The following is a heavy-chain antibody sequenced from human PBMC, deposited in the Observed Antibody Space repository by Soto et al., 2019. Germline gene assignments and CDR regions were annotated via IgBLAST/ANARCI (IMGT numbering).Heavy chain of an antibody. CDR2: IIPIFGTA. V-gene: IGHV1-69*13. J-gene: IGHJ6*02. CDR3: ARTYYYDSSGYYYGSYYGMDV. D-gene: IGHD3-22*01. CDR1: GYTFTSYA. Sequence: GASVTVSCNAPGYTFTSYAISWVRQANSQGLERMGGIIPIFGTANYAQKFQGRVTITADESTSTAYMELSSLRSEDTAVYYCARTYYYDSSGYYYGSYYGMDVRGQGTTVTLSS.